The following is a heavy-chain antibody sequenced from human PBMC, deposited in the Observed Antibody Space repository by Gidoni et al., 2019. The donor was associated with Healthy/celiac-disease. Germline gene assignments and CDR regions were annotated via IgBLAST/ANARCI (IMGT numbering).Heavy chain of an antibody. D-gene: IGHD4-17*01. CDR3: ARDPGDYGDYGLDY. J-gene: IGHJ4*02. V-gene: IGHV4-61*01. CDR1: GGSVSSGSYY. CDR2: IYYSGST. Sequence: QVQLQESGPGLVKPSETLSLTCTVSGGSVSSGSYYWSWIRQPPGKGLEWIGYIYYSGSTNYNPSLKSRVTISVDTSKNQFSLKLSSVTAADTAVYYCARDPGDYGDYGLDYWGQGTLVTVSS.